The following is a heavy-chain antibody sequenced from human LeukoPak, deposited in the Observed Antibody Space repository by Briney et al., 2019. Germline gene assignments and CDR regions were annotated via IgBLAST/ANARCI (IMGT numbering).Heavy chain of an antibody. J-gene: IGHJ4*02. CDR3: ARVLGSWADY. D-gene: IGHD3-10*01. CDR1: GGSISSYY. Sequence: TSETLSLTCTVSGGSISSYYWTWIRQPPGKGLEWIGSIYYSGSTYYNPSLKSRVTISVDTSKNQFSLKLSSVTAADTAVYYCARVLGSWADYWGQGTLVTVSS. V-gene: IGHV4-59*12. CDR2: IYYSGST.